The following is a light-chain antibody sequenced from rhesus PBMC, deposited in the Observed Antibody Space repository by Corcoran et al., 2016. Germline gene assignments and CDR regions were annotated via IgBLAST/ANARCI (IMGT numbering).Light chain of an antibody. CDR3: QQSSNLSRT. CDR1: QSVGSY. Sequence: ETVVTQSPATLSLSPGERATLSCRASQSVGSYLAWYQQKPGQAPRLLIYGASGRATGIPDRFSGSGSGTDFTLTISSLEPEDVGVYYCQQSSNLSRTFGQGTKVEIK. CDR2: GAS. J-gene: IGKJ1*01. V-gene: IGKV3-24*04.